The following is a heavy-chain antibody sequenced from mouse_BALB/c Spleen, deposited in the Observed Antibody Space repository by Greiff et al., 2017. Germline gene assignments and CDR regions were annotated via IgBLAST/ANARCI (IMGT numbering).Heavy chain of an antibody. CDR2: ISSGGSYT. D-gene: IGHD1-1*01. Sequence: EVKVVESGGDLVKPGGSLKLSCAASGFTFSSYGMSWVRQTPDKRLEWVATISSGGSYTYYPDSVKGRFTISRDNAKNTLYLQMSSLKSEDTAMYYCARQTYYGTSMDYWGQGTSVTVSS. CDR1: GFTFSSYG. J-gene: IGHJ4*01. V-gene: IGHV5-6*01. CDR3: ARQTYYGTSMDY.